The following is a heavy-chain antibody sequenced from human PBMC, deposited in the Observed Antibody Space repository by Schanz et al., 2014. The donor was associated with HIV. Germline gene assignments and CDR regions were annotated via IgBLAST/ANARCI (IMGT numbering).Heavy chain of an antibody. J-gene: IGHJ6*02. D-gene: IGHD2-21*02. CDR2: IWYDGSNK. V-gene: IGHV3-33*01. Sequence: GQLVESGGGVVQPGRSLRLSCAASGFTFSNYGMHWVRQAPGKGLEWVAVIWYDGSNKYYADSVKGRFTISRVNSKNTLYLQMNSLRAEDTAVYFCARGSWSSGDWLDDLYYYDVDVWGQGTAVTVSS. CDR1: GFTFSNYG. CDR3: ARGSWSSGDWLDDLYYYDVDV.